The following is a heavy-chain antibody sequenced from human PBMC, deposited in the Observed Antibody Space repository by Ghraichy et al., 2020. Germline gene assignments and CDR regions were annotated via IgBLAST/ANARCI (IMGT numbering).Heavy chain of an antibody. D-gene: IGHD3-22*01. CDR1: GYTFTSYG. CDR3: ARDLERDVLRGSYYYDSSGYSDAFDI. J-gene: IGHJ3*02. Sequence: ASVKVSCKASGYTFTSYGISWVRQAPGQGLEWMGWISAYNGNTNYAQKLQGRVTMTTDTSTSTAYMELRSLRSDDTAVYYCARDLERDVLRGSYYYDSSGYSDAFDIWGQGTMVTVSS. V-gene: IGHV1-18*01. CDR2: ISAYNGNT.